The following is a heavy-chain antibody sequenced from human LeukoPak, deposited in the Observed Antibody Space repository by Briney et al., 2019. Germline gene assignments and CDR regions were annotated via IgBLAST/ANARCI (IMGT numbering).Heavy chain of an antibody. Sequence: SETLSLTCTVSGGSISSSSYYWGWIRQPPGKGLEWIGEINHSGSTNYNPSLKSRVTISVDTSKNQLSLKLSSVTAADTAVYYCARDYCSSTSCYWGWGMDVWGQGTTVTVSS. CDR1: GGSISSSSYY. V-gene: IGHV4-39*07. J-gene: IGHJ6*02. CDR3: ARDYCSSTSCYWGWGMDV. CDR2: INHSGST. D-gene: IGHD2-2*01.